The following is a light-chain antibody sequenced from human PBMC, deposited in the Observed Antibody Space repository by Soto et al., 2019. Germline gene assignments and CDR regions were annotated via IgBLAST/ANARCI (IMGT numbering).Light chain of an antibody. V-gene: IGLV1-51*01. CDR1: SSNIGGNS. Sequence: SALTQPPSVSAAPGQKVTISCSGSSSNIGGNSVSWYQQLPGTAPKLLIYDDNKRPSGIPDRFSGSKSGTSATLGITGFXTGDEADYYCGSWDSSLSAYVFGTGTKVTVL. J-gene: IGLJ1*01. CDR3: GSWDSSLSAYV. CDR2: DDN.